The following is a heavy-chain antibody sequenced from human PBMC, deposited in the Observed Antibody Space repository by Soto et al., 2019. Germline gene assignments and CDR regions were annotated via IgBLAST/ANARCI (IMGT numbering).Heavy chain of an antibody. Sequence: QVQVVQSGAEVKKPGSSVRVSCEASGGTFTNSPISWVRQAPGQGFEWMGGIIAVFKTANYAQKFQGRVTMTAGESMRTTYMELTGLTSEDTALYFCTRGRPGQVVRTHGLHSFDHWGQGTLVTVSS. CDR3: TRGRPGQVVRTHGLHSFDH. D-gene: IGHD6-6*01. CDR2: IIAVFKTA. CDR1: GGTFTNSP. V-gene: IGHV1-69*12. J-gene: IGHJ4*02.